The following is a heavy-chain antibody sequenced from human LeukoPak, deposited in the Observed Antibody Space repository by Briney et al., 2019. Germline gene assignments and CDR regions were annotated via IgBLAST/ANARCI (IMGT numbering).Heavy chain of an antibody. CDR1: GFTFSSYD. CDR2: IGTAGDT. CDR3: ARAGSSWYGGANGMDV. Sequence: GGSLRLSCAASGFTFSSYDMHWVRHATGKGLEWVSAIGTAGDTYYPGSVKGRFTISRENAKNSLYLQMNSLRAGDTAVYYCARAGSSWYGGANGMDVWGQGTTVTVSS. D-gene: IGHD6-13*01. J-gene: IGHJ6*02. V-gene: IGHV3-13*01.